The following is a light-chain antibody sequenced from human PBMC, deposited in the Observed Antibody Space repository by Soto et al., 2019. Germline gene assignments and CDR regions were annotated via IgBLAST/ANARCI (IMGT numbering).Light chain of an antibody. Sequence: QPVLTQPSSLSASPGASASLTCTLRSGINVGTYRIYWYQQKPGSPPQYLLRYKSDSDKQQGSGVPSRFSGSKDASANAGILLISGLQSEDEADYYCMIWHCSAWVFGGGTKLTVL. CDR1: SGINVGTYR. CDR2: YKSDSDK. V-gene: IGLV5-45*03. CDR3: MIWHCSAWV. J-gene: IGLJ3*02.